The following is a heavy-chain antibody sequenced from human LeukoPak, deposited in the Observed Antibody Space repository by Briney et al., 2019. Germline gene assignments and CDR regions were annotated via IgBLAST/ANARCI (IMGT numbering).Heavy chain of an antibody. CDR1: GGSISSGDYY. CDR2: IYYTGST. D-gene: IGHD3-10*01. J-gene: IGHJ4*02. CDR3: AVIVRGAGDFDY. Sequence: SETLSLTCTVSGGSISSGDYYWSWIRQPPGKGLDWIGYIYYTGSTYSNPSLNNRVTISIDTSKNQFSLRLSSVTAADTAVYYCAVIVRGAGDFDYRGQGTLVTVSS. V-gene: IGHV4-30-4*01.